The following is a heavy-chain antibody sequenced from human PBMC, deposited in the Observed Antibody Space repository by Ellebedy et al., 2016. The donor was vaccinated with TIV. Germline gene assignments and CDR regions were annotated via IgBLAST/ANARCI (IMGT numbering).Heavy chain of an antibody. V-gene: IGHV3-7*01. Sequence: PGGSLRLSCAASGFTFSNYWMSWVRQAPGKGLEWVANIKQDGSETYYVDSVKGRFTISRDNAKNTLYLQMNSLRAEDTAVYYCARDIPQRPNPARFDPWGQGTLVTVSS. J-gene: IGHJ5*02. D-gene: IGHD1-1*01. CDR1: GFTFSNYW. CDR3: ARDIPQRPNPARFDP. CDR2: IKQDGSET.